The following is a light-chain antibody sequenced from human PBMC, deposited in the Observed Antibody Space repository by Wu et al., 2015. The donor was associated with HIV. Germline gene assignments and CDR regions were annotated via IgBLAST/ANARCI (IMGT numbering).Light chain of an antibody. CDR3: QKYNTAPWT. J-gene: IGKJ1*01. CDR1: QIISTY. CDR2: AAS. Sequence: DIQMTQSPSSLSASVGDRVTITCRASQIISTYLNWYQQKPGKAPKLLVYAASSLQSGVPSRFRGSGSGTDFTLTISSLQPEDVATYYCQKYNTAPWTFGQGTKVEMK. V-gene: IGKV1-39*01.